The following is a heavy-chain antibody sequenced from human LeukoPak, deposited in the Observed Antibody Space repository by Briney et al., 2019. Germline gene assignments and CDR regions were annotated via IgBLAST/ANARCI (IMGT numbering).Heavy chain of an antibody. CDR2: IDYGGSVA. Sequence: GGSLRPSCSASGFTFTAYTMNWVRQAPGKGPEWVSYIDYGGSVAHYADSVKGRFTISRDNAENSLYLQMNSLRVEDTAVYYCTRDLEYWSQGVQVTVSS. V-gene: IGHV3-48*01. CDR3: TRDLEY. CDR1: GFTFTAYT. J-gene: IGHJ4*02.